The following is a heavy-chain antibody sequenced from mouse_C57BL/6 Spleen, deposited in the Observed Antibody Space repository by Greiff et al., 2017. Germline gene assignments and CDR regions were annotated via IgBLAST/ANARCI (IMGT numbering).Heavy chain of an antibody. CDR2: IYPGSGST. V-gene: IGHV1-55*01. CDR1: GYTFTSYW. CDR3: ARSDGYSFYYYAMDY. J-gene: IGHJ4*01. D-gene: IGHD2-3*01. Sequence: QVQLQQPGAELVKPGASVKMSCKASGYTFTSYWITWVKQRPGQGLEWIGDIYPGSGSTNYNEKFKSKATLTVDTSSSTAYMQLSSLTSEDSAVYYCARSDGYSFYYYAMDYWGQGTSVTVSS.